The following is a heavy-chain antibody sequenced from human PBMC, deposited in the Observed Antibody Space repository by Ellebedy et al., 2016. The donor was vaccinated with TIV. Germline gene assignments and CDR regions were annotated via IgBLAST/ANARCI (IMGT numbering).Heavy chain of an antibody. CDR3: AKGNGVPGPEPLDY. V-gene: IGHV3-66*01. D-gene: IGHD1-14*01. J-gene: IGHJ4*02. Sequence: GESLKISCAASGFTFSIYATSWVRQAPGKGLEWLSVIYIGGTILYADSVKGRFTTSKDNTKNTVYLQMNSLRAEDQAVYYCAKGNGVPGPEPLDYWGQGTLVTVSS. CDR1: GFTFSIYA. CDR2: IYIGGTI.